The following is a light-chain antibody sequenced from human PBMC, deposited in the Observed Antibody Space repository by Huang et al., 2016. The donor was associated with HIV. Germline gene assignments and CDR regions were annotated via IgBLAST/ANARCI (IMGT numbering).Light chain of an antibody. V-gene: IGKV1-39*01. J-gene: IGKJ3*01. CDR1: QSISNY. Sequence: DIQMTQSPSSLSASVGDRVTITCRASQSISNYLNWYQQKPGKAPNLLIYAASSLQGGVPSRFSGSGSGTDFTLTISSLQPGDFATYYCQQSYRNPFTFGPGTKVDIK. CDR3: QQSYRNPFT. CDR2: AAS.